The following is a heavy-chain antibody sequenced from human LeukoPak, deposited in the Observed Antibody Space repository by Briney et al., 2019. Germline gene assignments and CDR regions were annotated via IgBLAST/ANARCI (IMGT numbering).Heavy chain of an antibody. Sequence: GGSLRLSCVASGFTFRSYSMHWVRQAPGKGLEWVSSIGSDSTYEYSPDSVRGRFTISRDDAKNSLYLQMNSLRVEDKAVYYCATGEGGSYPRLYFDDWGQGTLVTVSS. CDR3: ATGEGGSYPRLYFDD. CDR1: GFTFRSYS. D-gene: IGHD1-26*01. V-gene: IGHV3-21*01. CDR2: IGSDSTYE. J-gene: IGHJ4*02.